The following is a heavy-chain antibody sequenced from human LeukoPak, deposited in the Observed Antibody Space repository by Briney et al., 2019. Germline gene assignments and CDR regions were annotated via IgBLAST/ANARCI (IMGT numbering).Heavy chain of an antibody. D-gene: IGHD2/OR15-2a*01. CDR2: ISPSGSP. CDR3: ASVRHDPLEYYYYIDV. J-gene: IGHJ6*03. Sequence: PSETLSLTWAVSGDSLSRYYWTWIPQPPGKGLEWLGEISPSGSPKYTPSLKSRATISVDTSKNQFSLRLTSVTAADTALYYCASVRHDPLEYYYYIDVWGKGTTVTVSS. V-gene: IGHV4-34*01. CDR1: GDSLSRYY.